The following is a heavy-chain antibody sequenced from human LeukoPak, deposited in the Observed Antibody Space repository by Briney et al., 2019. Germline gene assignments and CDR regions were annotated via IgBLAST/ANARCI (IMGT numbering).Heavy chain of an antibody. J-gene: IGHJ3*02. CDR2: IKQDGSEK. Sequence: GGSLRLSCAASGFTFSSYWMSWVRQAPGKGLEWVANIKQDGSEKYYVDSVKGRFTISRDNAKNSLYLQMNSLRAEDTAVYYCARTAGYSSSWDRTGNAFDIWGQRTMVTVSS. CDR1: GFTFSSYW. CDR3: ARTAGYSSSWDRTGNAFDI. V-gene: IGHV3-7*01. D-gene: IGHD6-13*01.